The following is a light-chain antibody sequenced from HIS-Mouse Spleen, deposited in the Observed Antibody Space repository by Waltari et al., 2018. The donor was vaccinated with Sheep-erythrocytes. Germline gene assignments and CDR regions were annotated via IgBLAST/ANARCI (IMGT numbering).Light chain of an antibody. CDR1: TLADKS. CDR3: QAWDSSTVV. V-gene: IGLV3-1*01. CDR2: QDS. J-gene: IGLJ2*01. Sequence: SYELTQPPSVSVSPGQTASITRPGDTLADKSACWYQQKPGQSPVLVIYQDSKRPSGIPERFSGSNSGNTATLTISGTQAMDEADYYCQAWDSSTVVFGGGTKLTVL.